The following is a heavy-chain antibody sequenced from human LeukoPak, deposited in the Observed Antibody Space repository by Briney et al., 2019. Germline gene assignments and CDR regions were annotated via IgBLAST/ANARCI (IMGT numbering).Heavy chain of an antibody. CDR1: GYTFTSYD. CDR2: MSPNSDNT. CDR3: ARDYGGSSGWFDP. D-gene: IGHD4-23*01. Sequence: ASVRVSCKASGYTFTSYDINWVRQATGQGLEWMGWMSPNSDNTGYAQKFQGRVTFTRDTSISTAYMELRSLTSEDTAVYYCARDYGGSSGWFDPWGQGTLVTVSS. J-gene: IGHJ5*02. V-gene: IGHV1-8*01.